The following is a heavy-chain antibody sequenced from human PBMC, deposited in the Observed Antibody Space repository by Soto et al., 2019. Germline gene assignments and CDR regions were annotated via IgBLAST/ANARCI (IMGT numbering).Heavy chain of an antibody. J-gene: IGHJ6*02. V-gene: IGHV4-34*01. Sequence: SETLSLTCSVYGWSFSGYYWRWIRHPPGKGLEWIGEINHSGSTNYNPSLKSRVTISVDTSNNQSSLKLSTVTAADTAVYYCARNGSYDDFWSGYYFGGGMDVWGQGTTVTVSS. CDR2: INHSGST. CDR1: GWSFSGYY. D-gene: IGHD3-3*01. CDR3: ARNGSYDDFWSGYYFGGGMDV.